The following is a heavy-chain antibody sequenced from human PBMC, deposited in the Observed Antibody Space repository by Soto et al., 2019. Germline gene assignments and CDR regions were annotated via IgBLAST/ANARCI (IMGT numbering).Heavy chain of an antibody. CDR2: ISGSGGST. Sequence: GGSLRLSCAASGFTFSSYAMSWVRQAPGKRLEWVSAISGSGGSTYYADSVKGRFTISRDNSKNTLYLQMNSLRAEDTAVYYCAKDLKTGRRWLRFVVEWFDPWGQGTLVTVSS. CDR1: GFTFSSYA. V-gene: IGHV3-23*01. J-gene: IGHJ5*02. D-gene: IGHD5-12*01. CDR3: AKDLKTGRRWLRFVVEWFDP.